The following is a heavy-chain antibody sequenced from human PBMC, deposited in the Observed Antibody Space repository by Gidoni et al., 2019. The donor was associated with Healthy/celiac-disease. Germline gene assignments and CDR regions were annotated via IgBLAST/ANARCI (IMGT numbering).Heavy chain of an antibody. CDR3: ARDLPHTYYYDSSGYLNAFDI. Sequence: QVQLQESGPGLVKPSQTLSLTCTVSGGSISSGSYYWSWIRQPAGKGLEWIGRIYTSGSTNYNPSLKSRVTISVDTSKNQFSLKLSSVTAADTAVYYCARDLPHTYYYDSSGYLNAFDIWGQGTMVTVSS. V-gene: IGHV4-61*02. CDR1: GGSISSGSYY. J-gene: IGHJ3*02. D-gene: IGHD3-22*01. CDR2: IYTSGST.